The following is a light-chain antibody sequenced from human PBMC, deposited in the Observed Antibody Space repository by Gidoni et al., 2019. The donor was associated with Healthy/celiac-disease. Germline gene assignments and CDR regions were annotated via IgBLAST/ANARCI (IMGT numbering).Light chain of an antibody. CDR2: EVS. CDR1: SSDVGSYNR. Sequence: QSALTPPPSVSGSPGQSVTIPCTGTSSDVGSYNRVPWYQQPPGTAPKLMIYEVSNRPSGVAERFSGSKSGNTASLTISGLQDEDEADYYCSSYTSSSSWVFGGGTKLTVL. CDR3: SSYTSSSSWV. J-gene: IGLJ3*02. V-gene: IGLV2-18*02.